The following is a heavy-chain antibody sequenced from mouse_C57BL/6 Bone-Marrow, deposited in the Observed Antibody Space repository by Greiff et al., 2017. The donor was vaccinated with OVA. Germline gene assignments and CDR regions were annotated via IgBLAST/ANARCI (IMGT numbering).Heavy chain of an antibody. V-gene: IGHV5-6*01. CDR1: GFTFSSYG. D-gene: IGHD2-1*01. CDR3: AREGNCYGNTDY. CDR2: ISSGGSYT. J-gene: IGHJ2*01. Sequence: EVQGVESGGDLVKPGGSLKLSCAASGFTFSSYGMSWVRQTPDKRLEWVATISSGGSYTYYPDSVKGRFTISRDNAKNTLYLQMSSLKSEDTDMYYCAREGNCYGNTDYWGQGTTLTVSS.